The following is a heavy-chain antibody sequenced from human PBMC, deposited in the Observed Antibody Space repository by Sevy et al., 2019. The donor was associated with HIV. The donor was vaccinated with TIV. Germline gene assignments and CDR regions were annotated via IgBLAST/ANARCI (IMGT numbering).Heavy chain of an antibody. D-gene: IGHD2-21*01. J-gene: IGHJ2*01. Sequence: GGSLRLSCAASGFTFSDHYMTWVRQAPGKGLQWVAKIKPDGNEKFYVDSMRGRFTVSRDNAKNSLYLQMNSLRIDDTDGYYCTREFWWRFDLWGRGTLVTVSS. CDR2: IKPDGNEK. CDR3: TREFWWRFDL. CDR1: GFTFSDHY. V-gene: IGHV3-7*03.